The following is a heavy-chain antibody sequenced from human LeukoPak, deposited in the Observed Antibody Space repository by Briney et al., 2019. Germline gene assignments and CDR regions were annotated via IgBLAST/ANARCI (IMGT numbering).Heavy chain of an antibody. CDR1: GYTFTSYG. D-gene: IGHD4-17*01. V-gene: IGHV1-18*04. CDR3: ARDQSATVTSGWFDP. CDR2: ISAYNGNT. Sequence: ASVKVSCKASGYTFTSYGISWVRQAPGQGLEWMGWISAYNGNTNYAQKLQGRVTMTTDTSTSTAYMELRSLRSDDTAVYYCARDQSATVTSGWFDPRGQGTLVTVSS. J-gene: IGHJ5*02.